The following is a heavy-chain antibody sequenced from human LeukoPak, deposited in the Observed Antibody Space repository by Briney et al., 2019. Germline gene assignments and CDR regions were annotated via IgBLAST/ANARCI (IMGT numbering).Heavy chain of an antibody. CDR2: ISSSSSYI. CDR1: GFTFSSYS. D-gene: IGHD3-22*01. J-gene: IGHJ4*02. Sequence: GGSLRLSCAASGFTFSSYSMNWVRQAPGKGLEWVSSISSSSSYIYYADSVKGRFTISRDNAKNSLYLQMNSLRAEDTAVYYCARHPDYYDSSALDYRGQGTLVTVSS. CDR3: ARHPDYYDSSALDY. V-gene: IGHV3-21*01.